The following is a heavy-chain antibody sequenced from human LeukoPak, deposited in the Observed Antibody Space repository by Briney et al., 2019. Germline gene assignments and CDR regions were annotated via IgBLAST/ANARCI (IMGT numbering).Heavy chain of an antibody. CDR2: MNPNSGNT. D-gene: IGHD3-22*01. Sequence: GASVKVSCKASGYTFTSYDINWVRQATGQGLEWMGWMNPNSGNTGYAQKFQGRVTITRNTSISTAYMELSSLRSEDTAVYYCARDYYFDSRRYYYIPLDDWGQGTLVTVSS. CDR1: GYTFTSYD. CDR3: ARDYYFDSRRYYYIPLDD. V-gene: IGHV1-8*03. J-gene: IGHJ4*02.